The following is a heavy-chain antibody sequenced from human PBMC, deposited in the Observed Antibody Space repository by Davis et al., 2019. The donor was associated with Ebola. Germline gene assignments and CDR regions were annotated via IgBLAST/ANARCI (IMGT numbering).Heavy chain of an antibody. J-gene: IGHJ6*02. CDR1: GFSLSDHY. CDR2: IFNSGSGI. CDR3: ARGHYGLDV. V-gene: IGHV3-11*04. Sequence: GESLKISCAASGFSLSDHYVSWIRQAPGKGPEWVSYIFNSGSGIYYADSVKGRFTISTDNAKNSVYLQMDSLRAEDTAVYYCARGHYGLDVWGQGTTVTVSS.